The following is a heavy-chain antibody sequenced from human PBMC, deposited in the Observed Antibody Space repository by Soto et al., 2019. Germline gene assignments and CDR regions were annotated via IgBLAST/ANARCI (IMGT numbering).Heavy chain of an antibody. V-gene: IGHV4-59*01. CDR1: GDSISSYY. J-gene: IGHJ4*02. CDR2: LYYGRSA. Sequence: QVQLQESGPGLVKPSETLSLTCAVSGDSISSYYCMWIRQPPGKGLESIGYLYYGRSANYNPSLKSRAPFSLHTSTNHCSLTLSSMTAADTAVYYCALRIIAVVPQYWGQGTLVTVSS. CDR3: ALRIIAVVPQY. D-gene: IGHD2-2*01.